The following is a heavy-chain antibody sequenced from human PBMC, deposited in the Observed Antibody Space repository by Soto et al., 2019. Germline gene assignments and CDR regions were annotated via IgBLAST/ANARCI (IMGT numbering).Heavy chain of an antibody. Sequence: GGSLRLSCAASGFTFSSYGMHWVRQAPGKGLEWVAVISYDGSNKYYADSVKGRFTISRDKSKNTLYLQMNSLRAEDTAVYYCAKEVVLRFLEWLSPTQDYYGMDVWGQGTTVTVSS. J-gene: IGHJ6*02. D-gene: IGHD3-3*01. CDR1: GFTFSSYG. CDR3: AKEVVLRFLEWLSPTQDYYGMDV. V-gene: IGHV3-30*18. CDR2: ISYDGSNK.